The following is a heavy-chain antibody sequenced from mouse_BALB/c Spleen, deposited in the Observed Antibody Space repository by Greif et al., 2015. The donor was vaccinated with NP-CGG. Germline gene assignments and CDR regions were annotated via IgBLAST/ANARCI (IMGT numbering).Heavy chain of an antibody. CDR3: ARYDGYYYYAMDY. V-gene: IGHV5-12-1*01. Sequence: EVQGVESGGGLVKPGGSLKLSCAASGFAFSSYDMSWVRQTPEKRLEWVAYISSGSGSTYYPDTVKGRFTISRDNAKNTLYLQMSSLKSEDTAMYYCARYDGYYYYAMDYWGQGTSVTVSS. CDR2: ISSGSGST. D-gene: IGHD2-3*01. J-gene: IGHJ4*01. CDR1: GFAFSSYD.